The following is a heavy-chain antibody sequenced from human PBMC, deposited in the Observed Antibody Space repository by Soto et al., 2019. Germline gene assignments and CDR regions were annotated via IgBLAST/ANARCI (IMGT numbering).Heavy chain of an antibody. CDR3: AKEGLDSGYDPFYYYYYMDV. Sequence: GGSLRLSCAASGFTFSSYAMSWVRQAPGKGLEWVSAISGSGGSTYYADSVKGRFTISRDNSKNTLYLQMNSLRAEDTAVYYCAKEGLDSGYDPFYYYYYMDVWGKGTTVTVSS. D-gene: IGHD5-12*01. V-gene: IGHV3-23*01. J-gene: IGHJ6*03. CDR1: GFTFSSYA. CDR2: ISGSGGST.